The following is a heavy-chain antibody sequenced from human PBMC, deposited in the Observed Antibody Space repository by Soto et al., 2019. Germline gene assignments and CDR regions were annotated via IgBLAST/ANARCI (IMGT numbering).Heavy chain of an antibody. CDR2: INPNSGGT. V-gene: IGHV1-2*04. D-gene: IGHD3-22*01. CDR3: ARDYYDSSGYYYGMDV. Sequence: QVQLVQSGAEVKKPGASVKVSCKASGYTFTGYYMHWVRQAPGQGLEWMGWINPNSGGTNYAQKFQGWVTMTRETSISTAYMELSRLRSDDTAVYYCARDYYDSSGYYYGMDVWGQGTTVTVSS. CDR1: GYTFTGYY. J-gene: IGHJ6*02.